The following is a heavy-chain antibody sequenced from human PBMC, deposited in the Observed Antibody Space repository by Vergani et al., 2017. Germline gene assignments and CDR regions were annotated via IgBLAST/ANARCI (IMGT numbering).Heavy chain of an antibody. D-gene: IGHD1-1*01. CDR1: GFTPSYYG. Sequence: QVPLVESGGGVVQPGRSLRLSCVVSGFTPSYYGMHWVRQAPGKGLEGVAVILYDGTQKYYADSVKGRFTISRDNSKGTLYLQMNSLRTEDTAVYYCATKSCGTPGCQIGYFREWGQGTLVTVSS. CDR2: ILYDGTQK. J-gene: IGHJ1*01. V-gene: IGHV3-30*03. CDR3: ATKSCGTPGCQIGYFRE.